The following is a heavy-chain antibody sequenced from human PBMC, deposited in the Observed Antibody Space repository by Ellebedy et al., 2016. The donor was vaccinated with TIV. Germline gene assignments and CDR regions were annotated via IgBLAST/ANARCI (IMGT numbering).Heavy chain of an antibody. J-gene: IGHJ3*02. CDR1: GGSFSGYY. CDR2: INHSGST. D-gene: IGHD2-21*01. CDR3: ARGFLGIVVDYPDAFDI. Sequence: MPSETLSLTCAVYGGSFSGYYWSWIRQPPGKGLEWIGEINHSGSTNYNPSLKSRVTISVDTSKNQFSLKLSSVTAADTAVYYCARGFLGIVVDYPDAFDIWGQGTMVTVSS. V-gene: IGHV4-34*01.